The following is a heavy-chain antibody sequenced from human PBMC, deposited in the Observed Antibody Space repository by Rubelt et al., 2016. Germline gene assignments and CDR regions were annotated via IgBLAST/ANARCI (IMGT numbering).Heavy chain of an antibody. V-gene: IGHV4-34*01. CDR2: INHSGST. D-gene: IGHD3-10*01. CDR3: ARTYYYAGFDP. CDR1: GGSFSGYY. Sequence: QVQLQQWGAGLLKPSETLSLTCAVYGGSFSGYYWSWIRQPPGKGLEWIGEINHSGSTNYNPSPKMRVTISVDTSNDQFALKLSSVTAADTAVYYCARTYYYAGFDPWGQGTLVTVSS. J-gene: IGHJ5*02.